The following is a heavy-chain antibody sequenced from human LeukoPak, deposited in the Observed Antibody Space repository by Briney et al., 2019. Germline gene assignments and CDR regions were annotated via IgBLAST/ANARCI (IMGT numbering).Heavy chain of an antibody. CDR1: GFTFSSYS. V-gene: IGHV3-21*01. CDR3: ARSPEIYFMDF. Sequence: GGSLRLSCAASGFTFSSYSMNWVRQAPGKGLEWVSSISSSSSYIYYADSVKGRFTISRDNAKNSLYLQMNSLRAEDTAVYYCARSPEIYFMDFWGKGTTVTVSS. CDR2: ISSSSSYI. D-gene: IGHD5-24*01. J-gene: IGHJ6*03.